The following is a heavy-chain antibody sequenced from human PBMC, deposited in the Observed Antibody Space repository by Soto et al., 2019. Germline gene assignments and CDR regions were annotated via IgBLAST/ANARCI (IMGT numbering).Heavy chain of an antibody. CDR2: IYYSGST. CDR3: ARYPNDYGDYYFDY. Sequence: PSETLSLTCTVSGGSISSYYWSWIRQPPGKGLEWIVYIYYSGSTNYNPSLKSRVAISVDTSKNQFSLKLSSVTAADTAVYYCARYPNDYGDYYFDYWGQGTLVTVSS. CDR1: GGSISSYY. D-gene: IGHD4-17*01. V-gene: IGHV4-59*01. J-gene: IGHJ4*02.